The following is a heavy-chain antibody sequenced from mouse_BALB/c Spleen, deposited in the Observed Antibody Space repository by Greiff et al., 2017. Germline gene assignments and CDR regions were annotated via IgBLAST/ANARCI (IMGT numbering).Heavy chain of an antibody. CDR3: AKDLLRSVDY. D-gene: IGHD1-1*01. V-gene: IGHV1-18*01. CDR2: INPNNGGT. J-gene: IGHJ2*01. Sequence: EVQLQQSGPELVKPGASVKISCTASGFTFTDYNMDWVKQSHGKSLEWIGEINPNNGGTIYNQKFKDKATVTVDKSSSTAYMQLSSLTSEDSAVYYCAKDLLRSVDYWGQGTTLTVSA. CDR1: GFTFTDYN.